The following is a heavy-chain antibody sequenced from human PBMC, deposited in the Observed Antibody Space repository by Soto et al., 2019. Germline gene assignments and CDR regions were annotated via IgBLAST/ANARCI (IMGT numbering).Heavy chain of an antibody. CDR3: VRGRRYYYDSSGLYYFDY. CDR1: GYTFTGYY. CDR2: INPNSGGT. V-gene: IGHV1-2*04. D-gene: IGHD3-22*01. J-gene: IGHJ4*02. Sequence: GASVKVSCKASGYTFTGYYMHWVRQAPGQGLEWMGWINPNSGGTNYAQKFQGWVTMTRDTSISTAYMELSRLRSDDTAVYYCVRGRRYYYDSSGLYYFDYWGQGTLVTVSS.